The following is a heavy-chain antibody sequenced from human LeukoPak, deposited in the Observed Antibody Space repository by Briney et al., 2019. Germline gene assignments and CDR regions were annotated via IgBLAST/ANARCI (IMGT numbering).Heavy chain of an antibody. Sequence: PGGSLRLSCAASGFSFSTYAMSWVRQAPGKGLEWVSAISASGGSTYYADSVKGRFTFSRDNSKNTLYLQMNSLRADDTALYYCAREASSYWYFDLWGRGTLVTVSS. CDR1: GFSFSTYA. D-gene: IGHD3-10*01. V-gene: IGHV3-23*01. J-gene: IGHJ2*01. CDR3: AREASSYWYFDL. CDR2: ISASGGST.